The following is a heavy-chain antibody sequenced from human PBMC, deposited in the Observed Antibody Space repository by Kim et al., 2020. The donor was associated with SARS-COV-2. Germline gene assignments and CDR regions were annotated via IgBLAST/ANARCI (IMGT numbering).Heavy chain of an antibody. CDR3: AGTAVVAATPPRFYYYYGMDV. CDR1: GGSISSYY. V-gene: IGHV4-59*01. D-gene: IGHD2-15*01. CDR2: IYYSGST. J-gene: IGHJ6*02. Sequence: SETLSLTCTVSGGSISSYYWSWIRQPPGKGLEWIGYIYYSGSTNYNPSLKSRVTISVDTSKNQFSLKLSSVTAADTAVYYCAGTAVVAATPPRFYYYYGMDVWGQGTTVTVSS.